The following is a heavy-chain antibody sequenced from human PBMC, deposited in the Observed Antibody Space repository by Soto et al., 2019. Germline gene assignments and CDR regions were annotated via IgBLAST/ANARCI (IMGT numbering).Heavy chain of an antibody. CDR3: ARLKGDYSNYGPLLGFDY. CDR1: GYTFTSYG. Sequence: ASVKVSCKASGYTFTSYGISWVRQAPGQGLEWMGWISAYNGNTNYAQKLQGRVTMTTDTSTSTAYMELRSLRSDDTAVYYCARLKGDYSNYGPLLGFDYWGQGTLVTVSS. D-gene: IGHD4-4*01. J-gene: IGHJ4*02. V-gene: IGHV1-18*01. CDR2: ISAYNGNT.